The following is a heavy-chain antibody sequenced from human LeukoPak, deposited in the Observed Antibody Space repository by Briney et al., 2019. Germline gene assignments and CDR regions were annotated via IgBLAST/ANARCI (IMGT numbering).Heavy chain of an antibody. V-gene: IGHV4-61*02. Sequence: PSETLSLTCTVSGGSISSGSYYWSWIRQPAGKGLEWLGRIYTSGSTNYNPSLKSRVTISVDTSKNQLSLKLSSVTAADTAVYYCARLNISGEPRTYYYYMDVWGKGTTVTVSS. CDR1: GGSISSGSYY. J-gene: IGHJ6*03. CDR2: IYTSGST. CDR3: ARLNISGEPRTYYYYMDV. D-gene: IGHD3-10*01.